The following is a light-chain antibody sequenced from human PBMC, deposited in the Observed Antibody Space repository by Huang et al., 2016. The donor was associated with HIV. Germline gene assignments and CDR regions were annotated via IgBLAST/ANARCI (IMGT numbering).Light chain of an antibody. Sequence: EIVMTQSPATLSVSPGERATLSCRASQNINNKLDWYQQIPGQAPRLLIYGASTRATGFPARFSGSGSGTEFTLTISSLQSEDFALYYCQQYNSWPPLTFGGGTKVEIK. J-gene: IGKJ4*01. CDR2: GAS. V-gene: IGKV3-15*01. CDR3: QQYNSWPPLT. CDR1: QNINNK.